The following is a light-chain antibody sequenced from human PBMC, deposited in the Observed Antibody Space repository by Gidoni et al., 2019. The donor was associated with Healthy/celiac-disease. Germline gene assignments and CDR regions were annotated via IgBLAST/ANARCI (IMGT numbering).Light chain of an antibody. CDR1: QSISSW. CDR3: QQYNSYSLT. Sequence: LHITQSPSTLSASVGDRVTITCRASQSISSWLAWYQQKPGKAPKLLIYDASSLESGVPSRFSGSGSGTEFTLTISSLQPDDFATYYCQQYNSYSLTFGGGTKVEIK. J-gene: IGKJ4*01. V-gene: IGKV1-5*01. CDR2: DAS.